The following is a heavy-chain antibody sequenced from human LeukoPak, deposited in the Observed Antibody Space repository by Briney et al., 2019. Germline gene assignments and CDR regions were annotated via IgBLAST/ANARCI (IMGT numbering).Heavy chain of an antibody. Sequence: GXXCVSGISWNSGSIGCADSVKGRFTISRDNAKNSLYLQMNSLRAEDTALYYCAKEQMAGAFDYWGQGTLVTVSS. CDR2: ISWNSGSI. V-gene: IGHV3-9*01. CDR3: AKEQMAGAFDY. D-gene: IGHD6-19*01. J-gene: IGHJ4*02.